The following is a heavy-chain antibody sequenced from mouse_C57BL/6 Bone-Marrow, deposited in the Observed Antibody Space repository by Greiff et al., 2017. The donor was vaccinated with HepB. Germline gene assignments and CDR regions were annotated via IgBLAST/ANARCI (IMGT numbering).Heavy chain of an antibody. CDR3: ARYGNYAMDY. J-gene: IGHJ4*01. CDR1: GYSITSYY. V-gene: IGHV3-8*01. Sequence: EVQLQESGPGLAKPSQTLSLTCSVTGYSITSYYWNWIRKFPGNKLEYMGYISYSGSTYYNPSLKSRISITRDTSKNQYYLQLNSVTTEDTATYYCARYGNYAMDYWGQGTSVTVSS. D-gene: IGHD1-1*02. CDR2: ISYSGST.